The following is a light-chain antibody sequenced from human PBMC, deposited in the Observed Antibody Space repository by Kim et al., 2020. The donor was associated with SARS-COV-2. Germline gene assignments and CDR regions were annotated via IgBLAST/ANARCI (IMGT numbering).Light chain of an antibody. CDR1: GGHSSYV. CDR2: LNSAGSH. CDR3: QTWDTGIRV. V-gene: IGLV4-69*01. J-gene: IGLJ3*02. Sequence: ASVRPTCTLSGGHSSYVIAWHQHQPGKGPRYLMNLNSAGSHIKGDGIPDRFSGSDSGAERYLTISGLQSEDEADYYCQTWDTGIRVFGGGTQLTVL.